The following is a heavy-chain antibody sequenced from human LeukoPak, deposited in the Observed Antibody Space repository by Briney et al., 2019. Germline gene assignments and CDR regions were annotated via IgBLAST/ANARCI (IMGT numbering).Heavy chain of an antibody. Sequence: GGSLRLSCAASGFTFSSYAMHWVRQAPGKGLEWVAVISYDGSNKYYADSVKGRFTISRDNSKNTLYLQMNSLRAEGTAVYYCARSGYCSSTSCYTDPFDYWGQGTLVTVSS. J-gene: IGHJ4*02. CDR3: ARSGYCSSTSCYTDPFDY. CDR2: ISYDGSNK. D-gene: IGHD2-2*02. V-gene: IGHV3-30-3*01. CDR1: GFTFSSYA.